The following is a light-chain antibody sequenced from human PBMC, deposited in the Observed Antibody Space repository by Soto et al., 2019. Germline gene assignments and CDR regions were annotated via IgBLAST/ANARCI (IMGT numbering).Light chain of an antibody. V-gene: IGKV1-5*01. CDR2: DAS. Sequence: DIQMTQSPSSLPASVGDRVTXTCRASQSISYWLAWDQQKPGKAPKLLSYDASILESGVPASVSRSGSGTEFTLTISSLQPDDFATYYCQQYNSYSTFGQGTKVDIK. J-gene: IGKJ1*01. CDR3: QQYNSYST. CDR1: QSISYW.